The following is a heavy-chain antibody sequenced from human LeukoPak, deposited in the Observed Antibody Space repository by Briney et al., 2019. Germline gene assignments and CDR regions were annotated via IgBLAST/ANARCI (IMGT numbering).Heavy chain of an antibody. CDR2: ISGSGGST. CDR1: GFTFSSYA. CDR3: AKESVVRYFDWSYSGEFDY. V-gene: IGHV3-23*01. J-gene: IGHJ4*02. D-gene: IGHD3-9*01. Sequence: GGSLRLSCAASGFTFSSYAMSWVRQAPGKGLEWVSAISGSGGSTYYADSVKGRFTISRDNSRNTLYLQMNSLRAEDTAVYYCAKESVVRYFDWSYSGEFDYWGQGTLVTVSS.